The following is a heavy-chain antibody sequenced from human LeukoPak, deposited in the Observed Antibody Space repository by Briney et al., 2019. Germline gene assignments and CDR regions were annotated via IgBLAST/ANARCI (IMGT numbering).Heavy chain of an antibody. J-gene: IGHJ5*02. Sequence: SETLSLTCGVSGYSISSGYQWAWIRQSPGKGLEWIGSIYHSGSAHYNPSLKSRVTISVETSENQFSLNMYSVTAADTAVYYCARDPRWLTPDCTSTSCYENYFDPWGQGTLVTVSS. CDR1: GYSISSGYQ. D-gene: IGHD2-2*01. V-gene: IGHV4-38-2*02. CDR3: ARDPRWLTPDCTSTSCYENYFDP. CDR2: IYHSGSA.